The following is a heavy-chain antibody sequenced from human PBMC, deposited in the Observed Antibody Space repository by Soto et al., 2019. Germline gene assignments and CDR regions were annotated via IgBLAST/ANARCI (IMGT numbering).Heavy chain of an antibody. D-gene: IGHD4-4*01. CDR1: GYTFTSYY. J-gene: IGHJ3*02. V-gene: IGHV1-46*01. CDR2: INPSGGST. CDR3: AREMATVTSDGSDI. Sequence: QVQLVQSGAEVKKPGASVKVSCKASGYTFTSYYMHWLRQAPGQGLEWMGIINPSGGSTFYAQNFKGRVTMASDTVTGRVYMELSSLRSEEMAVYYCAREMATVTSDGSDIWGQGTMVTVSS.